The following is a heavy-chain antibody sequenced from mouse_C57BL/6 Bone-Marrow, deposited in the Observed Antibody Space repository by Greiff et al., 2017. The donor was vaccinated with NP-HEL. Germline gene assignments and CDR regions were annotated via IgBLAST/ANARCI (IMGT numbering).Heavy chain of an antibody. D-gene: IGHD1-2*01. CDR3: ARPCHYGWFAC. CDR1: GFTFSSYG. Sequence: EVKLVESGGDLVKPGGSLKLSCAASGFTFSSYGMSWVRQTPDKRLEWVATISSGGSYTYYPDSVKGRFTISRDKAKNTLYLQMSSLKSEDTAMYCGARPCHYGWFACGGKGTLVTVSA. J-gene: IGHJ3*01. CDR2: ISSGGSYT. V-gene: IGHV5-6*02.